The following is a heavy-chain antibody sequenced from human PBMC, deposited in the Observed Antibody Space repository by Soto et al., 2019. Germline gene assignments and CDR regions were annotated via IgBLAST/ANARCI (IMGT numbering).Heavy chain of an antibody. CDR1: GFTVSSNY. D-gene: IGHD4-17*01. Sequence: EVQLVESGGGLVQPGGSLRLSCAASGFTVSSNYMSWVRQAPGKGLERGSVIYSGGSTYYADSVKGRFTISRDNSKNTLYLQMNSLRVEEPAVYYFAREPLPTVTTGYWGQRTLVTVSS. J-gene: IGHJ4*02. CDR2: IYSGGST. CDR3: AREPLPTVTTGY. V-gene: IGHV3-66*01.